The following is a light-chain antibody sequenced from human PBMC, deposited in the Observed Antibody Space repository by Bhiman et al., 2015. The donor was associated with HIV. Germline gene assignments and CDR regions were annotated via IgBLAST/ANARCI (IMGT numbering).Light chain of an antibody. Sequence: QSVLTQPPSVSGAPGQRVTISCTGSSSNIGAGYDVHWFQQLPGTAPKLLIYGNSIRPSGVPDRFSGSKSGTSASLAITGLQAEDEADYYCSSYTSSNTPLHVLFGGGTKLTVL. CDR2: GNS. J-gene: IGLJ2*01. V-gene: IGLV1-40*01. CDR3: SSYTSSNTPLHVL. CDR1: SSNIGAGYD.